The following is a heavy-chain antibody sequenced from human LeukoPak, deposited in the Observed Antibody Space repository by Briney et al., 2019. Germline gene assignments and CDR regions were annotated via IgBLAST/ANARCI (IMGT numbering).Heavy chain of an antibody. V-gene: IGHV3-53*01. Sequence: GGSLRLSCAASGFTVSSNYMSWVRQAPGKGLEWVSVIYSGGSTYYADSVKGRFTISRENAKNSLYLQMNSLRAGDTAVYYCARALATDAFDIWGQGTMVTVSS. CDR2: IYSGGST. D-gene: IGHD1-26*01. CDR1: GFTVSSNY. J-gene: IGHJ3*02. CDR3: ARALATDAFDI.